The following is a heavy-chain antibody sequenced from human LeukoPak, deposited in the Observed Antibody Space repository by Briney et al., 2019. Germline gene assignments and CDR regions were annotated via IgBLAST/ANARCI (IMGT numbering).Heavy chain of an antibody. CDR2: INSGSSHI. J-gene: IGHJ6*04. D-gene: IGHD3-22*01. CDR3: ARGPTMKMDV. CDR1: GFIFDDYG. Sequence: AGGSLRLSCVASGFIFDDYGMTWVRQAPGKGLEWVSSINSGSSHIYYADSVKGRFTISRDNAKNSLYLQMNSLRVEDTAVYYCARGPTMKMDVWGKGTTVTVSS. V-gene: IGHV3-21*01.